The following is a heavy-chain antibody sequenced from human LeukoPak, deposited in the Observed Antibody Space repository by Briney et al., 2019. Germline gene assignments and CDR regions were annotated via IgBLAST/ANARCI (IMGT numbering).Heavy chain of an antibody. D-gene: IGHD6-13*01. J-gene: IGHJ3*01. CDR3: AREYSSSRSDAFDV. Sequence: GGSLRLSCAASGFTVSSNYMSWVRQAPEKGLEWVSVIYSGGSTYYADSVKGRFTISRHNSENTLYLQMNSLRPEDTAVYYCAREYSSSRSDAFDVWGQGTMVSVSS. CDR1: GFTVSSNY. CDR2: IYSGGST. V-gene: IGHV3-53*04.